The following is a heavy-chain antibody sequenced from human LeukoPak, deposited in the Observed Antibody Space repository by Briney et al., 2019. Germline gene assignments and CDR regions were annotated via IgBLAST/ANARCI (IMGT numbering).Heavy chain of an antibody. CDR1: GYTFTGYY. D-gene: IGHD4-17*01. CDR3: AREGATVTRDYYYYGMDV. J-gene: IGHJ6*02. CDR2: INPHSGGT. V-gene: IGHV1-2*02. Sequence: ASVKVSCKASGYTFTGYYMHWVRQAPGQGLEWMGWINPHSGGTNYARKFQGRVTMTRDTCISTAYMELSRLKSDDTAVYYCAREGATVTRDYYYYGMDVWGQGTTVTVSS.